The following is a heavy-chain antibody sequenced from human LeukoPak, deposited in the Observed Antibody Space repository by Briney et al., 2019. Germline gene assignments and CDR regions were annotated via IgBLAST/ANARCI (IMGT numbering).Heavy chain of an antibody. D-gene: IGHD6-13*01. CDR1: GFTFSSYW. CDR3: AREAAAGRGLDY. Sequence: GGSLRLSCAASGFTFSSYWTTWVRQAPGKGLEWVANINQDGSAKYYVDSVKGRFTISRDDAKNSLYLQMDSLRAEDTAVYYCAREAAAGRGLDYWGQGTLVTVSS. J-gene: IGHJ4*02. V-gene: IGHV3-7*01. CDR2: INQDGSAK.